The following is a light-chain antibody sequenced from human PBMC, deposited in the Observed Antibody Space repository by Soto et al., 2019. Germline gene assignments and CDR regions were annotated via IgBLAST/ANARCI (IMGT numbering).Light chain of an antibody. CDR3: QTWGSGIYWV. V-gene: IGLV4-69*01. J-gene: IGLJ3*02. CDR2: LNSDGSH. CDR1: SGHSSYA. Sequence: QLVLTQSPSASASLGASVKLTCTLSSGHSSYAIAWHQQQPEKGPRYLMKLNSDGSHSKGDGIPDRFSGSSSGAERYLTISSLQSADEADYYCQTWGSGIYWVFGGGTKVTVL.